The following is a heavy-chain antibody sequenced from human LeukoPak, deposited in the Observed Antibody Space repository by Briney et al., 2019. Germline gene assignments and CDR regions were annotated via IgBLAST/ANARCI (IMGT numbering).Heavy chain of an antibody. D-gene: IGHD6-13*01. CDR3: AKDRYSNTWGLFGY. CDR2: ISGSGGTT. CDR1: GFTFSGYA. V-gene: IGHV3-23*01. J-gene: IGHJ4*02. Sequence: GGSLRLSCAASGFTFSGYAMSWVRQAPGEGLEWVSTISGSGGTTYYADSVKGRFTISRDNSKNTPYLQMNSLRAEDTAVYFCAKDRYSNTWGLFGYWGQGTLVTVSS.